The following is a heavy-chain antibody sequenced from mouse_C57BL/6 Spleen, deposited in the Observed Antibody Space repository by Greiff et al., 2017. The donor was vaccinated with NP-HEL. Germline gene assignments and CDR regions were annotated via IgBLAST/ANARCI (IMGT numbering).Heavy chain of an antibody. D-gene: IGHD2-4*01. CDR1: GYTFTSYW. J-gene: IGHJ2*01. CDR2: IHPNSGST. V-gene: IGHV1-64*01. CDR3: ARYYDNYDYFDY. Sequence: QVQLQQPGAELVKPGASVKLSCKASGYTFTSYWMHWVKQRPGQGLEWIGMIHPNSGSTNYNEKFKSKATLTVDKSSSTAYMQLSSLTSEDSAVYYCARYYDNYDYFDYWGQGTTLTVSS.